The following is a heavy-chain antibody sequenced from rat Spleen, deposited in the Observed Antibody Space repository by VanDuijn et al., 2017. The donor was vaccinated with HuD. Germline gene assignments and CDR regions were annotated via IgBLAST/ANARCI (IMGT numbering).Heavy chain of an antibody. J-gene: IGHJ2*01. CDR2: IWTGGGT. CDR3: TRSDY. CDR1: GFSLTSYH. V-gene: IGHV2-43*01. Sequence: VQLKESGPGLVQPSQTLSLTCTVSGFSLTSYHVSWVRQSPGKGLEWMGVIWTGGGTVYNSLLESRLSISRDTSKSQVFLKVNSLQTEDTAIYFCTRSDYWGQGVMVTVSS.